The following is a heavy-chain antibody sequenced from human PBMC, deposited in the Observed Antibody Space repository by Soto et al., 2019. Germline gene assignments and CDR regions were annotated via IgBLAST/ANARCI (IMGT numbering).Heavy chain of an antibody. CDR2: ISATGST. D-gene: IGHD6-19*01. CDR1: GFPFSNYA. Sequence: EVQVLDSGGGLVQPGGSQRLSCEASGFPFSNYAMSWVPQAPGKGLEGVSTISATGSTLYADSVKGRFTISRDNSKNTVYLQMNFLRAEDTAVYYCAKVSNKWAVAQRGYFDYWGQGTLVTVSS. J-gene: IGHJ4*02. CDR3: AKVSNKWAVAQRGYFDY. V-gene: IGHV3-23*01.